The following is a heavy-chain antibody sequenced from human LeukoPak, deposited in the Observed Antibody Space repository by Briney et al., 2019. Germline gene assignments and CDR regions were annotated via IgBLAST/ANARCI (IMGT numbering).Heavy chain of an antibody. CDR1: GFTFSSYG. D-gene: IGHD3-22*01. J-gene: IGHJ4*02. CDR2: ISGSGGST. Sequence: PGGSLRLSCAASGFTFSSYGMSWVRQAPGKGLEWVSAISGSGGSTYYADSVKGRFTISRDNSKNTLYLQMNSLRAEDTAVYYCAKDPVPYYYDSSGDMAYWGQGTLVTVSS. CDR3: AKDPVPYYYDSSGDMAY. V-gene: IGHV3-23*01.